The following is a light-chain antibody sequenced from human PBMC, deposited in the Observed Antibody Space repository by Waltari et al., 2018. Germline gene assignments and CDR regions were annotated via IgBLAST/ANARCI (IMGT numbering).Light chain of an antibody. V-gene: IGLV7-46*01. J-gene: IGLJ2*01. CDR2: DTS. Sequence: QAVVTQEPSLTVSPGGTVTLTCGSSTGAVTSGHYPYWFQQKPGQAPRTLIYDTSNKHSRTPARFSVSLLGGKAALTLSGAQPEDEAEYYFLLSYSGALVVFCGGTKLTVL. CDR3: LLSYSGALVV. CDR1: TGAVTSGHY.